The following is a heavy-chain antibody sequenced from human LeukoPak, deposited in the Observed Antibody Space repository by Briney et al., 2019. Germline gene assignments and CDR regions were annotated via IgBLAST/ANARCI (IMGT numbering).Heavy chain of an antibody. CDR1: GGSINTGGYY. J-gene: IGHJ4*02. Sequence: SQTLSLTCTVSGGSINTGGYYWIWIRQHPGKGLEWIGFIHYSGSTYYNPPLRSRVTMSVDTSENQFSLELSSVTAADTAVYYCARTSEDTGYGDFDYWGQGTLVTVSS. D-gene: IGHD4-17*01. V-gene: IGHV4-31*03. CDR2: IHYSGST. CDR3: ARTSEDTGYGDFDY.